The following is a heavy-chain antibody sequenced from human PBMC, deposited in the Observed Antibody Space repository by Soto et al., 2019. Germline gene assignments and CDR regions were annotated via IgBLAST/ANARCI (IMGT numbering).Heavy chain of an antibody. CDR3: ARAIYNYADY. CDR1: GFSLSTGGVG. Sequence: QITLKESGPTLVKPTQTLTLTCTFSGFSLSTGGVGVGWIRQPPGKALEWLALIYWDDDKRHSPSLKSRLTITKDTSKNQVVLKMSNMYPVDTATYYCARAIYNYADYWGQGTLVTVSA. J-gene: IGHJ4*02. CDR2: IYWDDDK. V-gene: IGHV2-5*02. D-gene: IGHD3-16*01.